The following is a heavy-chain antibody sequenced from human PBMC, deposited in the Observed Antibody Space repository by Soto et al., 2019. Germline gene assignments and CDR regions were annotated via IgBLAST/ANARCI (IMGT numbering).Heavy chain of an antibody. CDR3: ASAMVGATVRAFDV. CDR2: ISYTGST. D-gene: IGHD1-26*01. V-gene: IGHV4-59*01. J-gene: IGHJ3*01. CDR1: GGSISSYY. Sequence: QVQLQESGPGLVKPSETLSLTCTVSGGSISSYYWSWIRQPPGKGLEWIGYISYTGSTKYNPSLKKRVTISVDTSKNQLSLKLGSVTAADTAVYYCASAMVGATVRAFDVWGQGAMVSASS.